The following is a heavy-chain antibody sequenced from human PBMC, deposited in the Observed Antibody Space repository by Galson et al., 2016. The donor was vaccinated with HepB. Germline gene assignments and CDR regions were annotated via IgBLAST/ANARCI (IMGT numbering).Heavy chain of an antibody. Sequence: PALVKPTQNLTLTCTFSGFSLSTSGVGVGWIRQPPGKALEWLALIYWDDDKRYSPSLKSRLTITKDTSKNQVVLTMTNMDPVDTATYYCAHRQYSSSSLLFDDLGQGTLVTVSS. CDR3: AHRQYSSSSLLFDD. D-gene: IGHD6-13*01. CDR2: IYWDDDK. CDR1: GFSLSTSGVG. J-gene: IGHJ4*02. V-gene: IGHV2-5*02.